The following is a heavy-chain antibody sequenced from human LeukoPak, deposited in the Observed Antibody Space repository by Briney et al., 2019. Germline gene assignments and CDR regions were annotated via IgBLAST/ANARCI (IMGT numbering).Heavy chain of an antibody. CDR3: ARGDILTTRQLDS. CDR2: ITRNNAII. Sequence: PGGSLRLSCAASGFIFDDYAMHWVRRAPGKGLQWVSGITRNNAIIGYVDSVKGRFTISRDSAKNSLYLQMNTLRPEDTAFYYCARGDILTTRQLDSWGQGTLVTVSS. CDR1: GFIFDDYA. V-gene: IGHV3-9*01. D-gene: IGHD3-9*01. J-gene: IGHJ5*02.